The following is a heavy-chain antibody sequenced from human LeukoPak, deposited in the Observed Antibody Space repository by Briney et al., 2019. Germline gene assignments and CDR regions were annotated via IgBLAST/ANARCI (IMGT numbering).Heavy chain of an antibody. V-gene: IGHV1-3*04. D-gene: IGHD3/OR15-3a*01. Sequence: ASVKVSCKASGYTFTKYAVHWVRQAPGQRLEWMGWVTTASGETMYSEKFQGRVTFTRDTSASTAYMDLRGLRSEDRAVYYCARDLRVLRLWTTTYDAFDIWGQGTMVTVSS. CDR3: ARDLRVLRLWTTTYDAFDI. CDR2: VTTASGET. CDR1: GYTFTKYA. J-gene: IGHJ3*02.